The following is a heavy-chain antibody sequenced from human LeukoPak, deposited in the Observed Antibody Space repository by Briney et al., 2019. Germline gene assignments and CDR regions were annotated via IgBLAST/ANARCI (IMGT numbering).Heavy chain of an antibody. CDR3: AKVAHYDFWSGSGRNYFHMDV. V-gene: IGHV3-33*06. CDR2: IWYDGSNK. J-gene: IGHJ6*03. D-gene: IGHD3-3*01. Sequence: QPGRSLRLSCAASGFTFSSYGMHWVRQAPGKGLEWVAVIWYDGSNKYYADSVKGRFTISRDNFKNTLYLQMNSLRAEDTAVYYCAKVAHYDFWSGSGRNYFHMDVWGEGTTVTVSS. CDR1: GFTFSSYG.